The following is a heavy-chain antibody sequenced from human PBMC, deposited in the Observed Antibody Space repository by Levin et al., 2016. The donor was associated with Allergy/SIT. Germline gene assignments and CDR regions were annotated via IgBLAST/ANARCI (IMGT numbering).Heavy chain of an antibody. Sequence: WVRQAPGQGLEWMGIINPSGGSTSYAQKLQGRVTMTTDTSTSTAYMELRSLRSDDTAVYYCARDSSIAARRVDYWGQGTLVTVSS. J-gene: IGHJ4*02. V-gene: IGHV1-46*01. CDR2: INPSGGST. CDR3: ARDSSIAARRVDY. D-gene: IGHD6-6*01.